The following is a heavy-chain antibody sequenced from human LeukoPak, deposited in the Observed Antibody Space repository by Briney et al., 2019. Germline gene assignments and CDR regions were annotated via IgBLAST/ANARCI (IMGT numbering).Heavy chain of an antibody. D-gene: IGHD3-22*01. Sequence: TSETLSLTCAVYGGSFSGYYWSWIRQPPGKGLEWIGEINHSGSTNYNPSLKSRVTISVDTSKNQFSLKLSSVTAADTAVYYCARTPTRSLYYYDSSRPWGQGTLVTVSS. J-gene: IGHJ5*02. CDR2: INHSGST. CDR1: GGSFSGYY. V-gene: IGHV4-34*01. CDR3: ARTPTRSLYYYDSSRP.